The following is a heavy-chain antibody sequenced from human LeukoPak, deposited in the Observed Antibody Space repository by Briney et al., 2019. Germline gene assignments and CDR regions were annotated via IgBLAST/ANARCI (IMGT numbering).Heavy chain of an antibody. D-gene: IGHD3-16*01. CDR2: IKQDGSEK. Sequence: GGSLRLSCTAYGFTFSTYTMNWVRQAPGKGLEWVANIKQDGSEKYYVDSVKGRFTISRDNAKNSLYLQMNSLRAEDTAVYYCARVLGLGAAFDIWGQGTMVTVSS. CDR3: ARVLGLGAAFDI. V-gene: IGHV3-7*01. CDR1: GFTFSTYT. J-gene: IGHJ3*02.